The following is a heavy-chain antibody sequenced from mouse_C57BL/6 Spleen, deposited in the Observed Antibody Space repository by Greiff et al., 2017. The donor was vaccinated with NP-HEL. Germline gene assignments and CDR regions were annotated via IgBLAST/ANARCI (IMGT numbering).Heavy chain of an antibody. Sequence: EVKVEESGGGLVQPGGSMKLSCVASGFTFSNYWMNWVRQSPEKGLEWVAQIRLKSDNYATHYAESVKGRFTISRDDSKSSVYLQINNLRAEDTGIYYCTRGDPYAMDYWGQGTSVTVSS. J-gene: IGHJ4*01. V-gene: IGHV6-3*01. CDR2: IRLKSDNYAT. CDR3: TRGDPYAMDY. CDR1: GFTFSNYW.